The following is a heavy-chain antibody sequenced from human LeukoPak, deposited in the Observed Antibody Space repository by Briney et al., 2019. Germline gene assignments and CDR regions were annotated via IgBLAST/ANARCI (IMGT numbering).Heavy chain of an antibody. CDR3: TRPSFDSSVSGVVY. V-gene: IGHV3-73*01. Sequence: PGGSLRLSCATSGFTFSGSAIHWVRQASGKGLEWVGRIRGKANNYATTDVASVRGRFTISRDDSKNTAYLQMNSLKTEDTAVYYCTRPSFDSSVSGVVYWGQGTLVIVSS. CDR2: IRGKANNYAT. D-gene: IGHD3-22*01. J-gene: IGHJ4*02. CDR1: GFTFSGSA.